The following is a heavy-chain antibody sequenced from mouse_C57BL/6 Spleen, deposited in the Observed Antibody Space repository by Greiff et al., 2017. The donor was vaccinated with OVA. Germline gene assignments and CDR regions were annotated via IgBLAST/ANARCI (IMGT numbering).Heavy chain of an antibody. V-gene: IGHV1-80*01. CDR3: ARWRHDYDGGFAY. J-gene: IGHJ3*01. CDR2: LYPGDGDT. Sequence: VKLVESGAELVKPGASVKISCTASGYAFSSYWMNWVKQRPGTGLEWIGQLYPGDGDTNYNGKFKGKATLTAAKSSSTAYMQLSSLTSEDSAVYFCARWRHDYDGGFAYWGQGTLVTVSA. CDR1: GYAFSSYW. D-gene: IGHD2-4*01.